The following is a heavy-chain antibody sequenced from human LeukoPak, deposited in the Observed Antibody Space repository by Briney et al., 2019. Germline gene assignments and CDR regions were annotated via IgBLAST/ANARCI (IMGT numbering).Heavy chain of an antibody. CDR2: ISSSGSTI. J-gene: IGHJ4*02. Sequence: GGSLRLSCAASGFTFSSYEMNWVRQAPGKGLEWVSYISSSGSTIYYADSVKGRFTISRDNAKNSLYLQMNSLRAEDTAVYYCARGEYGSGSYHIDYWGQGTLVTVSS. CDR3: ARGEYGSGSYHIDY. D-gene: IGHD3-10*01. CDR1: GFTFSSYE. V-gene: IGHV3-48*03.